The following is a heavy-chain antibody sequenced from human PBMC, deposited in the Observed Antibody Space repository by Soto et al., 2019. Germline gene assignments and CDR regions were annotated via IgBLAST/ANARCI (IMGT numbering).Heavy chain of an antibody. Sequence: SVKVSCKASGGTFSSYTISWVRQAPGQRLEWMGVIIASIGTTKYSQKFQGRVTITADESTSTAYMEPSSLRSEDTAVYYCARGPYYYDSSGQIEIDAFDIWGQGTMVTVSS. CDR1: GGTFSSYT. V-gene: IGHV1-69*13. D-gene: IGHD3-22*01. CDR3: ARGPYYYDSSGQIEIDAFDI. CDR2: IIASIGTT. J-gene: IGHJ3*02.